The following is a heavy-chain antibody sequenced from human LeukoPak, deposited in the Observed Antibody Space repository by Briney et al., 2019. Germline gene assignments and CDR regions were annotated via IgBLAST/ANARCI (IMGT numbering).Heavy chain of an antibody. V-gene: IGHV3-30*04. D-gene: IGHD3-10*01. CDR2: ISEDGRNK. Sequence: GRSLRLSCAASGFTFGSYPMHWVRQAPGKGLEWVAVISEDGRNKYYADSVKGRFTISRDKSKNTPYLQMNSLRPEDTAVYYCARDTLIYGSGVNWFDPWGQGTLVTVSS. CDR1: GFTFGSYP. J-gene: IGHJ5*02. CDR3: ARDTLIYGSGVNWFDP.